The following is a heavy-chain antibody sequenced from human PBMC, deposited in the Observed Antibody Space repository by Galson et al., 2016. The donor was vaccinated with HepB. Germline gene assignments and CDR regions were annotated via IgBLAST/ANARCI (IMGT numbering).Heavy chain of an antibody. CDR1: GGTFSSFA. V-gene: IGHV1-69*13. CDR2: IIPMVGTP. CDR3: ASHIRGHNGSGRHEFDL. J-gene: IGHJ5*02. Sequence: SVKVSCKASGGTFSSFAINWVRQAPGQGLEWMGGIIPMVGTPNYAQKFRGRVTITADESTSTAYMELSSLRAQDTAVYFCASHIRGHNGSGRHEFDLWGQGTLVIVSS. D-gene: IGHD3-10*01.